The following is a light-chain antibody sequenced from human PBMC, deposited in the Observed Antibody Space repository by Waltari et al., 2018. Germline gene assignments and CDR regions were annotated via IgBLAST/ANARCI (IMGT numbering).Light chain of an antibody. CDR1: NIGTSS. CDR2: YVR. Sequence: SYVVTQPPSVSVAPGETAHIPCGGDNIGTSSVHWYPQEPGQAPVLVIFYVRDRPSGIPDRFSGSNSGNTATLTISRVEAGDEARYYCHVWHPHVDPGVFGTGTEVTVL. CDR3: HVWHPHVDPGV. V-gene: IGLV3-21*04. J-gene: IGLJ1*01.